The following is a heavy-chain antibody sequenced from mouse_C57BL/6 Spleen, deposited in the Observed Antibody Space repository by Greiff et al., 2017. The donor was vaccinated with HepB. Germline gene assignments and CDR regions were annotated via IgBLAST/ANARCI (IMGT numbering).Heavy chain of an antibody. J-gene: IGHJ2*01. V-gene: IGHV5-12*01. D-gene: IGHD2-3*01. CDR1: GFTFSDYY. CDR2: ISNGGGST. Sequence: EVQLVESGGGLVQPGGSLKLSCAASGFTFSDYYMYWVRQTPEKRLEWVAYISNGGGSTYYPDTVKGRFTISRDNAKNTLYLQMSRLKSEDTAMYYCARADGYLFDYWGQGTTLTVSS. CDR3: ARADGYLFDY.